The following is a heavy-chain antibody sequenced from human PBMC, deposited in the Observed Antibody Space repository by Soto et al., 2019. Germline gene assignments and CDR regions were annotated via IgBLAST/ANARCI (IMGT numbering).Heavy chain of an antibody. J-gene: IGHJ4*02. CDR1: GYTFTSYA. D-gene: IGHD2-15*01. CDR3: ARAGGYCSGGSCYSGDDFDY. Sequence: ASVKVSCKASGYTFTSYAMHWVRQAPGQRLEWMGWINAGNGNTKYSQKFQGRVTITRDTSASTAYMELSSLRSEDTAVYYCARAGGYCSGGSCYSGDDFDYWGQGTLVTVSS. CDR2: INAGNGNT. V-gene: IGHV1-3*01.